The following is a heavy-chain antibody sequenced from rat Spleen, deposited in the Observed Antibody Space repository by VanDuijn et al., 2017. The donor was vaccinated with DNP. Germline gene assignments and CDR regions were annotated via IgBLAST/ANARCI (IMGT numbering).Heavy chain of an antibody. CDR1: GYTFTTYY. V-gene: IGHV1-43*01. CDR3: ARRRLPYWYFDF. Sequence: QIQLQQSRAELAKPGSSVMISCRASGYTFTTYYIGWIKQTTRQGLEFIGYINMGSGGTNYNEKFKGKATLTVGKSSSTAFMQLSSLTPDDSAVYYCARRRLPYWYFDFWGPGTMVTVSS. D-gene: IGHD1-4*01. CDR2: INMGSGGT. J-gene: IGHJ1*01.